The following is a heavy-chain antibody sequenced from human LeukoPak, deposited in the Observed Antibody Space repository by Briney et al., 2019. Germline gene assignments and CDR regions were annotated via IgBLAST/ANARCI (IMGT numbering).Heavy chain of an antibody. J-gene: IGHJ4*02. CDR3: AKNGYDSSGYVDY. V-gene: IGHV3-23*01. CDR1: GFTFSHSG. Sequence: GGSLRLSCVASGFTFSHSGMHWVRQAPGKGLEWVSAISGSGGSTYYADSVKGRFTISRDNSKNTLYLQMNSLRAEDTAVYYCAKNGYDSSGYVDYWGQGTLVTVSS. D-gene: IGHD3-22*01. CDR2: ISGSGGST.